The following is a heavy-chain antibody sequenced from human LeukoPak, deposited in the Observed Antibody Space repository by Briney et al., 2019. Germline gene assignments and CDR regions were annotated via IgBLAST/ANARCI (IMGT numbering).Heavy chain of an antibody. V-gene: IGHV3-21*01. Sequence: GGSRRLSCAASEFTFNTYSMNWVRQAPGKGLEWVSYISSSGSYIYYADSVKGRFTISRDNAKNSVYLQMNSLGAEDTAVYYCARGTVGYSYAEFDYWGQGTLVTVSS. D-gene: IGHD5-18*01. CDR1: EFTFNTYS. J-gene: IGHJ4*02. CDR3: ARGTVGYSYAEFDY. CDR2: ISSSGSYI.